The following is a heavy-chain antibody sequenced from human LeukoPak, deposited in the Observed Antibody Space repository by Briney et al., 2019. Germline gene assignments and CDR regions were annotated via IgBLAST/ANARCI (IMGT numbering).Heavy chain of an antibody. D-gene: IGHD2-15*01. CDR1: GGSISSGGYY. CDR3: AVVAANFHYYYMAV. Sequence: SETLSLTCTVSGGSISSGGYYWSWIRQPPGKGLEWIGYIYHSGSTYYNPSLKSRVTISVDTSKNQFSLKLSSVTAADTAVYYCAVVAANFHYYYMAVWGKGTTVTVSS. J-gene: IGHJ6*03. CDR2: IYHSGST. V-gene: IGHV4-30-2*01.